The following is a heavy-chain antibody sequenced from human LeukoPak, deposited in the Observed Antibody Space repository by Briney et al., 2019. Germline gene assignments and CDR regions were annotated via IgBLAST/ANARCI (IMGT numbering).Heavy chain of an antibody. V-gene: IGHV1-8*01. CDR1: GHTFTSYD. CDR3: ARGQRDYYGSSGYQDAFDI. J-gene: IGHJ3*02. Sequence: ASVKVSCKASGHTFTSYDINWVRQATGQGLEWMGWMNPNSGNTGNAQKFQGRVTMTRNTSKSTAYMELSSLRSEDTAVYYCARGQRDYYGSSGYQDAFDIWGQGTMVTVSS. D-gene: IGHD3-22*01. CDR2: MNPNSGNT.